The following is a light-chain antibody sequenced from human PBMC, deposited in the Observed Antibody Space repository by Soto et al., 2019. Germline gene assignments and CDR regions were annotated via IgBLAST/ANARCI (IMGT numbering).Light chain of an antibody. Sequence: IVLTQSPGTLSLSPGDIATLSFRASHSMSNSNLAWYQHKPGQAPRLLIYGASNRATGIPDRFSGSGSGTDFILTINRLEPEDFAVYYCQRYGSSPLITFGQGTRLEIK. CDR1: HSMSNSN. J-gene: IGKJ5*01. CDR3: QRYGSSPLIT. V-gene: IGKV3-20*01. CDR2: GAS.